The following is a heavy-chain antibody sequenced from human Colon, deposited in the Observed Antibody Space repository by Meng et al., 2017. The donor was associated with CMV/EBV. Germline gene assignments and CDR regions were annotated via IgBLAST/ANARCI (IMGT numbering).Heavy chain of an antibody. V-gene: IGHV4-30-4*01. CDR3: ARGSVIASAVSFEH. CDR1: GRSVDRGGFY. CDR2: IYPGGSA. D-gene: IGHD2-21*01. Sequence: SGRSVDRGGFYWSLVRQAPGTGLQWLGHIYPGGSAYSHPSLKSRLSISLDTSKNQFSLSLRSVTAADTAVYYCARGSVIASAVSFEHWGQGTLVTVSS. J-gene: IGHJ4*02.